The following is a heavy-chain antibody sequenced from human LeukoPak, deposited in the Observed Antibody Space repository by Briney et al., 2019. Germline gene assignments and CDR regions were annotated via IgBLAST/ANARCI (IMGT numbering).Heavy chain of an antibody. Sequence: ASVKVSCKVSGYTLTELSMHWVRQAPGKGLEWMGGFDPEDSETIYAQKFQGRVTMTEDTSTDTAYMELSSLRSEEPAVYYCATERGMVRGLGGYGMDVWGKGTTVTVSS. J-gene: IGHJ6*04. CDR3: ATERGMVRGLGGYGMDV. D-gene: IGHD3-10*01. CDR1: GYTLTELS. V-gene: IGHV1-24*01. CDR2: FDPEDSET.